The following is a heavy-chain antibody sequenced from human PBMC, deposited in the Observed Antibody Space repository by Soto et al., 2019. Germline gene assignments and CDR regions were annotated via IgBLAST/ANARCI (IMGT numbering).Heavy chain of an antibody. CDR1: GFMFSGFG. D-gene: IGHD3-10*01. CDR2: ISKDGSKK. J-gene: IGHJ3*02. Sequence: QVQLEESGGGVVQPGRSLRLSCAASGFMFSGFGMHWVRQAPGKGLQWVAGISKDGSKKYYADSVKGRFTISRDNSKKTLYLQMNSLRAEDTAVYYCANPSGYYFGLGSHDEASDMWGQGTGVTVFS. V-gene: IGHV3-30*18. CDR3: ANPSGYYFGLGSHDEASDM.